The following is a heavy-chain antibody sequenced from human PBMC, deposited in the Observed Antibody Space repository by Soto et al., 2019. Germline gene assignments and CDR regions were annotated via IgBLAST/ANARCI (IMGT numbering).Heavy chain of an antibody. D-gene: IGHD2-15*01. CDR3: ARDVPVHAANLFDY. V-gene: IGHV1-18*01. J-gene: IGHJ4*02. Sequence: ASVKVSCKASGYIFSNFGISWVRQAPGQGLEWMGWISAYNGNTYYPQKFQGRVSMTTDTSATTAYMELRGLTSDDTALYFCARDVPVHAANLFDYWGPGSLVTVS. CDR1: GYIFSNFG. CDR2: ISAYNGNT.